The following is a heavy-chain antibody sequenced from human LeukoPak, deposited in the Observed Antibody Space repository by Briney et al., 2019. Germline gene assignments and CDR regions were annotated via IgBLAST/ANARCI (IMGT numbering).Heavy chain of an antibody. Sequence: GGSLRLSCAASGVTFSRYWMSWVRQAPGKGLEWVANIKQDGGEKYYVDSVKGRFTISRDNAKNSLYLQMNSLRAEDTAVYSCARQTNYGSGSYQSYFDYWGQGTLVTVSS. J-gene: IGHJ4*02. CDR3: ARQTNYGSGSYQSYFDY. CDR1: GVTFSRYW. V-gene: IGHV3-7*01. CDR2: IKQDGGEK. D-gene: IGHD3-10*01.